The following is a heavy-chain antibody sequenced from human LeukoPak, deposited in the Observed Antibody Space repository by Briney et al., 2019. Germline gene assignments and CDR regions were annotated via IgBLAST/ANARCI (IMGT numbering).Heavy chain of an antibody. CDR1: GFTFSSYA. J-gene: IGHJ6*02. CDR3: ARGSYGMDV. CDR2: ISYDGSNK. V-gene: IGHV3-30-3*01. Sequence: GGSLRLSCAASGFTFSSYAMHWVRQAPGKGLEWVAVISYDGSNKYYADSVKGRFTISRDNSKNTLYLQMNSLRAEDTAVYYCARGSYGMDVWGQGTTVTVSS.